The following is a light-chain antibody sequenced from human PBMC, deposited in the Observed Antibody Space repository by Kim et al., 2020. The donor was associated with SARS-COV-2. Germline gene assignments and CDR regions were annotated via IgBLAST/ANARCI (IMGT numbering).Light chain of an antibody. Sequence: DIQMTKSPSSLSASVGDRVTITCRASQAISNYLAWYQQHPGKVPKLLVYAASNLESGVPSRFSGRGSGTHFTLTISSLQPEDVATYYCQSYTSGTWTFGQGTKVDIK. CDR1: QAISNY. CDR2: AAS. J-gene: IGKJ1*01. CDR3: QSYTSGTWT. V-gene: IGKV1-27*01.